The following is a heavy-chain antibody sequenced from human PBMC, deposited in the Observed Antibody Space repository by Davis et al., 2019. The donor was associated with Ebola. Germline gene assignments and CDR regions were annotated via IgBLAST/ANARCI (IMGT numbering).Heavy chain of an antibody. J-gene: IGHJ6*04. V-gene: IGHV3-7*01. Sequence: GESLKISCAASGFSFSSYWMSWVRQAPGKGLEWVANIKQDGSEKYYVDSVEGRFTISRDNSKNTLYLQMNSLRAEDTAVYYCARDPGSSWYFMDVWGKGTTVAVSS. CDR1: GFSFSSYW. CDR2: IKQDGSEK. CDR3: ARDPGSSWYFMDV. D-gene: IGHD6-13*01.